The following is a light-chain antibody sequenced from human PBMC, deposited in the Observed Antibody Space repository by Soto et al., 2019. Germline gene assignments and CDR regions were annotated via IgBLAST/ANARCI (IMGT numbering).Light chain of an antibody. CDR1: QSLVHSDGNTY. Sequence: DVVMTQSPLSLPVTLGQPASISCRSSQSLVHSDGNTYLNWFQQRPGQSPRRLIYKVSNRDSGVPDRFSGSGSGTDFTLKISRVEAEDVGIYYCLQGTRWPWTFGQGTKVEI. V-gene: IGKV2-30*02. CDR3: LQGTRWPWT. CDR2: KVS. J-gene: IGKJ1*01.